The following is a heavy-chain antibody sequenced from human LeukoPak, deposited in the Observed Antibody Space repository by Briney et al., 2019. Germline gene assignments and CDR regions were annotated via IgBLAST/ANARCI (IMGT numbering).Heavy chain of an antibody. J-gene: IGHJ3*02. Sequence: GGSLRLSCAPSGFTFSSYSMNWVRQAPGKGLEWVSSISSSSSYIYYADSVKGRFTLSRDNAKNSLYLQMNSVRAEDTAVYYCARASGYTSGWYDDAFDIWGQGTMVTVSS. CDR3: ARASGYTSGWYDDAFDI. D-gene: IGHD6-19*01. CDR2: ISSSSSYI. V-gene: IGHV3-21*01. CDR1: GFTFSSYS.